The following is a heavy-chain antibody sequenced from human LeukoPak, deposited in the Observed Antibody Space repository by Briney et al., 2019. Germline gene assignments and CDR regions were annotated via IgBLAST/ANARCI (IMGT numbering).Heavy chain of an antibody. D-gene: IGHD2-15*01. CDR1: GYTFTSYD. J-gene: IGHJ3*02. CDR3: ARGPHYCSGGSCYPDAFDI. CDR2: MNPNSGNT. V-gene: IGHV1-8*01. Sequence: ASVKVSCKASGYTFTSYDINWVRQATGQGLEWMGWMNPNSGNTGYAQKFQGRVAITRNTSISTAYMELSSLRSEDTAVYYCARGPHYCSGGSCYPDAFDIWGQGTMVTVSS.